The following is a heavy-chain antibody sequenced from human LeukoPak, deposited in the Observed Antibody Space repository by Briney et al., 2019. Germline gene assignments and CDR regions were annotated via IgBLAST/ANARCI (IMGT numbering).Heavy chain of an antibody. D-gene: IGHD2-2*01. Sequence: GGSLRLSCAASGFTFSSYAMHWVRQAPGKGLEWVAVISYDGSNKYYADSVKGRFTISRDNSKNTLYLQMNSLRAEDTAVYYCARSTDDAFDIWGQGTMVTVSS. V-gene: IGHV3-30-3*01. CDR1: GFTFSSYA. CDR3: ARSTDDAFDI. J-gene: IGHJ3*02. CDR2: ISYDGSNK.